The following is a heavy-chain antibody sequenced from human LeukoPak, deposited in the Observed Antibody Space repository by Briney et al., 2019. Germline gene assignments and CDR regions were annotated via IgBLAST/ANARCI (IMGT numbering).Heavy chain of an antibody. CDR3: ARDLGSGYGDPFDY. CDR2: IQYDGSNE. J-gene: IGHJ4*02. D-gene: IGHD4-17*01. V-gene: IGHV3-30*02. Sequence: GGSLRLSCAASRFTFSSYGMHWVRQAPGKGLEWVAYIQYDGSNEQYADSVKGRFSISRDSSKNILYLQMNSLRAEDTAVYYCARDLGSGYGDPFDYWGQGTLVTVSS. CDR1: RFTFSSYG.